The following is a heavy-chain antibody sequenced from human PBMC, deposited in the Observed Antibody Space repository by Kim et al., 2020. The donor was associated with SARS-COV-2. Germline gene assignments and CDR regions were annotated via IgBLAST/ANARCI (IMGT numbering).Heavy chain of an antibody. CDR3: LKGGWGWIWDY. J-gene: IGHJ4*02. CDR1: GFTFFGHA. CDR2: IDGSDGTT. Sequence: GGSLRLSCTTSGFTFFGHAMSWVRQAPGKGLEWVSSIDGSDGTTYYVDSVKGRFSISRDDSRNTLYLQMSALRADDTATYYCLKGGWGWIWDYWGQGTRVTVSS. V-gene: IGHV3-23*01. D-gene: IGHD2-21*01.